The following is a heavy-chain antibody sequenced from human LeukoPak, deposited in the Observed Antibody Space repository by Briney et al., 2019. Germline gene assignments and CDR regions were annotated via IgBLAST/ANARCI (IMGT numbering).Heavy chain of an antibody. CDR2: INPSGGST. J-gene: IGHJ4*02. Sequence: ASVKVSCKASGYTFTTYYMHWVRQAPGQGLEWMGMINPSGGSTSYAQKFQGRVTMTRDTSTSTVYMELSSLRSDDTAVYYCARESYGRQRQYYFDYWGQGTLVTVSS. CDR1: GYTFTTYY. CDR3: ARESYGRQRQYYFDY. D-gene: IGHD5-18*01. V-gene: IGHV1-46*01.